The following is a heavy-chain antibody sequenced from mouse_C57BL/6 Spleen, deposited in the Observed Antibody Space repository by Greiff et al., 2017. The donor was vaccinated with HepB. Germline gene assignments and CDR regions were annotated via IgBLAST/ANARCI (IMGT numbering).Heavy chain of an antibody. CDR2: IHPNSGST. Sequence: QVQLQQPGAELVKPGASVKLSCKASGYTFTSYWMHWVKQRPGQGLEWIGMIHPNSGSTNYNEKFKSKATLTVDKSSSTAYMQLSSLTSEDSAVYYCARWGIVTTGFRFDYWGQGTTLTVSS. V-gene: IGHV1-64*01. J-gene: IGHJ2*01. CDR3: ARWGIVTTGFRFDY. D-gene: IGHD2-5*01. CDR1: GYTFTSYW.